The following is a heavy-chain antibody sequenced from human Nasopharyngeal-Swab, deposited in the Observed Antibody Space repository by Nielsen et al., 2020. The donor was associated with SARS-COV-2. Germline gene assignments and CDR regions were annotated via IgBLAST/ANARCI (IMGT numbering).Heavy chain of an antibody. Sequence: GESLKISCAASGFTFSSYSMNWVRQAPGKGLEWVSYISSSSSTIYYADSVKGRFTISRDNAKNSLYLQMNSLRDEDTAVYCCARGGRWDDSTEWDYYYYGMDVWGQGTTVTVSS. J-gene: IGHJ6*02. CDR1: GFTFSSYS. CDR3: ARGGRWDDSTEWDYYYYGMDV. CDR2: ISSSSSTI. D-gene: IGHD3-22*01. V-gene: IGHV3-48*02.